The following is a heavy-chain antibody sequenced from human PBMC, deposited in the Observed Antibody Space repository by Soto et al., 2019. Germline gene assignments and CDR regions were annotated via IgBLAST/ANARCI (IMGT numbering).Heavy chain of an antibody. D-gene: IGHD3-10*01. J-gene: IGHJ4*02. CDR2: IGTAGDT. CDR3: ARGQELGSHFSDY. Sequence: WGSLRLSCEASGFTFSGFDMHWVRQPTGKGLEWVSTIGTAGDTYYAVSVKGRFTISRDNAKNSLSLQMNSLRAGDTAVYFCARGQELGSHFSDYWGQETHVTTSS. V-gene: IGHV3-13*01. CDR1: GFTFSGFD.